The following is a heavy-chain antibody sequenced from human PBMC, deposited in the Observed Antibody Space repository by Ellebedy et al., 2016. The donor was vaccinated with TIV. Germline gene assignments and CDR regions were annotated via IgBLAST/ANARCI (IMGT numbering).Heavy chain of an antibody. CDR2: INSDGSST. D-gene: IGHD6-19*01. CDR3: TRIRGGQWLVDY. Sequence: GGSLRLSCAASGFTFSSYWMHWVRQAPGKGLVWVSRINSDGSSTSYADSVKGRFTISRDNAKNSLYLQMSSLRAEDTAMYYCTRIRGGQWLVDYWGQGALVTVSS. CDR1: GFTFSSYW. V-gene: IGHV3-74*01. J-gene: IGHJ4*02.